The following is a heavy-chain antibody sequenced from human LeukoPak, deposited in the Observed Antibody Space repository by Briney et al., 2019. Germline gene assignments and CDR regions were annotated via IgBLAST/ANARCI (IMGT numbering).Heavy chain of an antibody. CDR2: INPNSGGT. Sequence: EASVKVSCKASGYTFTGYYMHWVRQAPGQGLEWMGRINPNSGGTNYAQKFKGRVTMTRDTSISTAYMELSRLRSDDTAVYYCARDGWNDFWSGEPFDYWGQGTLVTVSS. V-gene: IGHV1-2*06. J-gene: IGHJ4*02. CDR1: GYTFTGYY. D-gene: IGHD3-3*01. CDR3: ARDGWNDFWSGEPFDY.